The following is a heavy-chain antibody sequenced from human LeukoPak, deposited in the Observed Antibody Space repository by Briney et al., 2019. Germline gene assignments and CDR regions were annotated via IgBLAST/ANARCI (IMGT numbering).Heavy chain of an antibody. V-gene: IGHV4-39*01. CDR2: MYYSGST. CDR1: GGSISNSNYY. J-gene: IGHJ5*02. Sequence: PSETLSLTCTVSGGSISNSNYYWAWIRQPPGKGLEWIGSMYYSGSTYYNPSLKSRVTISVDTSKNQFSLKLSSVTAADTAVYYCAPRRDFWSGFGGPIEMFDPWGQGILVTVSS. CDR3: APRRDFWSGFGGPIEMFDP. D-gene: IGHD3-3*01.